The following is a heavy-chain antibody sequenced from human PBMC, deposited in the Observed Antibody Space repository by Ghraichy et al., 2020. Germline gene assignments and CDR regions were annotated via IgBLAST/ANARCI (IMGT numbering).Heavy chain of an antibody. CDR2: IWYDGSNK. CDR1: GFTFSSYG. Sequence: GESLRLSCAASGFTFSSYGMHWVRQAPGKGLEWVAVIWYDGSNKYYADSVKGRFTISRDNSKNTLYLQMNSLRAEDTAVYYCASRTAPLCTNGVCYTGDYWGQGTLVTVSS. CDR3: ASRTAPLCTNGVCYTGDY. V-gene: IGHV3-33*01. J-gene: IGHJ4*02. D-gene: IGHD2-8*01.